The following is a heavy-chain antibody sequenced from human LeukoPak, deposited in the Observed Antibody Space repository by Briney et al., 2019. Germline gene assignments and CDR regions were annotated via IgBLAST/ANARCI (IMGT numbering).Heavy chain of an antibody. Sequence: SETLSLTCTVSGGSISSSSYYWGWIRQPPGKGLEWIGSIYYSGSTYYNPSLKSRVTISVDTSKNQFSLKLSSVTAADTAVYYCARDSIAVAGTGWFDYWGQGTLVTVSS. J-gene: IGHJ4*02. CDR2: IYYSGST. CDR1: GGSISSSSYY. CDR3: ARDSIAVAGTGWFDY. V-gene: IGHV4-39*07. D-gene: IGHD6-19*01.